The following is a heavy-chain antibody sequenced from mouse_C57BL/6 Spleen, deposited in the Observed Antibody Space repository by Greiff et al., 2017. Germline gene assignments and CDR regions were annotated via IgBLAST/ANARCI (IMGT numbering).Heavy chain of an antibody. V-gene: IGHV1-54*01. CDR3: ASYNYGNYGMDY. J-gene: IGHJ4*01. CDR2: INPGSGGT. CDR1: GYAFTNYL. D-gene: IGHD2-1*01. Sequence: VQLQQSGAELVRPGTSVKVSCKASGYAFTNYLIEWVKQRPGQGLAWIGVINPGSGGTNYNEKFKGKATLTAAKSSSTAYMQLSSLTAEDSAVYVCASYNYGNYGMDYWGQGTSVTVSS.